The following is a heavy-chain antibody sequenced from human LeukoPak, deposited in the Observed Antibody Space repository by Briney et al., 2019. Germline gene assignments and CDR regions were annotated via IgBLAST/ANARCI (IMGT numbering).Heavy chain of an antibody. CDR3: ARGLYYDFWSGINWFDP. J-gene: IGHJ5*02. V-gene: IGHV4-59*01. CDR2: IYYSGST. Sequence: SETLSLTCTVSGGSISSYYWGWIRQPPGKGLEWIGYIYYSGSTNYNPSLKSRVTISVDTSKNQFSLKLSSVTAADTAVYYCARGLYYDFWSGINWFDPWGQGTLVTVSS. D-gene: IGHD3-3*01. CDR1: GGSISSYY.